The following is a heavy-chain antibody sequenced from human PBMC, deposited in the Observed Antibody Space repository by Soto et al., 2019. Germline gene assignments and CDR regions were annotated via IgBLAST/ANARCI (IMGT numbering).Heavy chain of an antibody. D-gene: IGHD3-3*01. CDR1: GFTVSSNY. J-gene: IGHJ4*02. V-gene: IGHV3-66*01. CDR3: ARTLATYYDFWSGPDWSDY. Sequence: PGGSLRLSCAASGFTVSSNYMSWVRQAPGKGLEWVSVIYSGGSTYYADSVKGRFTISRDNSKNTLYLQMNSLRAEDTAVYYCARTLATYYDFWSGPDWSDYWGQGTLVTVSS. CDR2: IYSGGST.